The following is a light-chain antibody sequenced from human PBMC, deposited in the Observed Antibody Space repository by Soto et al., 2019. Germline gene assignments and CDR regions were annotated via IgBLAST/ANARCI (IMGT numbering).Light chain of an antibody. J-gene: IGKJ1*01. CDR2: DAS. CDR1: QSVSTSK. Sequence: IVLTQSPGTLSLSPGVRATLSCRTSQSVSTSKLAWYQQRPGQAPRLLIYDASRRATVIPDRFSGSGSGTDFTITISRLEPEDVAVYYCQQYVNFVWTFGQGTKVEI. V-gene: IGKV3-20*01. CDR3: QQYVNFVWT.